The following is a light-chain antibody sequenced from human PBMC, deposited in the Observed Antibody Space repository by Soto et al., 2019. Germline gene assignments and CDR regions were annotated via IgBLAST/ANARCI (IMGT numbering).Light chain of an antibody. J-gene: IGLJ2*01. V-gene: IGLV2-14*01. CDR2: EVS. CDR3: TSYTTTSAVI. CDR1: TSDIGAYNY. Sequence: QSALTQPASVSGSPGQSITISCTGTTSDIGAYNYVSWYQQHAGNAPKLIIYEVSHRPSGVSPRFSGSKSGNTASLTISGLQAEDEADYFCTSYTTTSAVIFGGGTKVTVL.